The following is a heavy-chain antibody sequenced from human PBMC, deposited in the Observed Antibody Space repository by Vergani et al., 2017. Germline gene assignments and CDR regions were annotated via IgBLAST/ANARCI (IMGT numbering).Heavy chain of an antibody. Sequence: QITLKESGPTLVKPTQTLTLTCTFSGFSLNTRGVSVAWIRQPPGKGLDWLALIYWNDDQHYSPSLNNRVTITKDTSKNKVVLTMTNMDYVDTGTYYCVYRKTECVTTGCFYPFYYYYYMDVSLKRTTVTVSS. CDR2: IYWNDDQ. CDR3: VYRKTECVTTGCFYPFYYYYYMDV. CDR1: GFSLNTRGVS. V-gene: IGHV2-5*04. J-gene: IGHJ6*03. D-gene: IGHD4-11*01.